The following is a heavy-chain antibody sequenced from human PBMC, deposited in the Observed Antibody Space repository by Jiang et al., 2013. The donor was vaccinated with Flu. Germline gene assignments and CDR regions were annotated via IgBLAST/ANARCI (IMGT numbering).Heavy chain of an antibody. D-gene: IGHD5-18*01. CDR3: ARGPPGWGYSYVLWAGTYYFDY. Sequence: VQLLESGGGLVKPGGSLRLSCAASGFTFSSYSMNWVRQAPGKGLEWVSSISSSSSYIYYADSVKGRFTISRDNAKNSPYLQMNSLRAEDTAVYYCARGPPGWGYSYVLWAGTYYFDYWGHGNPGHRLL. J-gene: IGHJ4*02. CDR1: GFTFSSYS. V-gene: IGHV3-21*01. CDR2: ISSSSSYI.